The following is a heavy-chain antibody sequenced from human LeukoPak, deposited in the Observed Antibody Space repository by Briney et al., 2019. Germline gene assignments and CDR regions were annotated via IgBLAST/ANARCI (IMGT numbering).Heavy chain of an antibody. D-gene: IGHD6-13*01. J-gene: IGHJ4*02. CDR2: ISYDGSNK. Sequence: GRSLRLSCAASGFTFSSYAMHWVRQAPGKGLEWVAVISYDGSNKYYADSVKGRFTISRDNSKNTLYLQMNSLRAEDTAVYYCAREYSSSGYYFDYWGQGTLVTVSS. CDR3: AREYSSSGYYFDY. V-gene: IGHV3-30-3*01. CDR1: GFTFSSYA.